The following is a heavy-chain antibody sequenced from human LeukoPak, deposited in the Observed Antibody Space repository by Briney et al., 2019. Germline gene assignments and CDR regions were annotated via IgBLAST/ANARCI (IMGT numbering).Heavy chain of an antibody. J-gene: IGHJ4*02. CDR1: RGSISSSSYY. CDR3: ARLGSGYLLDY. V-gene: IGHV4-39*01. D-gene: IGHD5-12*01. CDR2: IYYSGST. Sequence: PSETLSLTCTVSRGSISSSSYYWGWIRQPPGKGLEWIGSIYYSGSTYYNPSLKSRVTISVDTSKNQFSLKLSSVTAADTAVYYCARLGSGYLLDYWGQGTLVTVSS.